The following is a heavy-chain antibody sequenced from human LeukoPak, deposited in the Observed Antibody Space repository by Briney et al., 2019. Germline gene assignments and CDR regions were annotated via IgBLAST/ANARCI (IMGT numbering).Heavy chain of an antibody. CDR3: ARDVGRWFDP. Sequence: EESLKISCQASGYSFTTDWIGWVRQMPGKGLEWMGIIYPDDSDTGYSPSFQGHVTISADKSINTAYLQWNSLKASDTAMYYCARDVGRWFDPWGQGTLVTVSS. V-gene: IGHV5-51*01. J-gene: IGHJ5*02. CDR2: IYPDDSDT. D-gene: IGHD3/OR15-3a*01. CDR1: GYSFTTDW.